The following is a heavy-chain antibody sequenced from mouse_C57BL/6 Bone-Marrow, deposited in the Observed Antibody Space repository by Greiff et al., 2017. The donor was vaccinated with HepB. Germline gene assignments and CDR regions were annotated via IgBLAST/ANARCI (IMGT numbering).Heavy chain of an antibody. CDR2: INYDGSST. J-gene: IGHJ1*03. CDR1: GFTFSDYY. V-gene: IGHV5-16*01. CDR3: ARQPYDGSSYWYFDV. Sequence: EVKVVESEGGLVQPGSSMKLSCTASGFTFSDYYMAWVRQVPEKGLEWVANINYDGSSTYYLDSLKSRFIISRDNAKNILYLQMSSLKSEDTATYDSARQPYDGSSYWYFDVWGTGTTVTVSS. D-gene: IGHD1-1*01.